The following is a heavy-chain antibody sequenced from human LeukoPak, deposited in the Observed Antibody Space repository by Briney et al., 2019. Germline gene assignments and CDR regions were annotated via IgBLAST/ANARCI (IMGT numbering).Heavy chain of an antibody. CDR2: IRYDGSNK. V-gene: IGHV3-30*02. J-gene: IGHJ3*02. Sequence: GGSLRLSCAASGFTFSNYGMHWVRQAPGKGLEWVAFIRYDGSNKYYADSVKGRFTISRDNSKNTLYLQMNSLRAEDTAVYYCAKDSDKGITIFGVVRPDIWGQGTMVTVSS. D-gene: IGHD3-3*01. CDR3: AKDSDKGITIFGVVRPDI. CDR1: GFTFSNYG.